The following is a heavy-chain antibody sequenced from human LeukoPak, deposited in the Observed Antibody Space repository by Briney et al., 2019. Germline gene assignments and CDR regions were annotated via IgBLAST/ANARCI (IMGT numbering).Heavy chain of an antibody. J-gene: IGHJ4*02. CDR3: AKGPGSGSYPSY. CDR2: ISYDGSNK. Sequence: GGSLRLSCAASGFAFSSYGMHWVRQAPGKGLEWVAVISYDGSNKYYADSVKGRFTISRDNSKNTLYLQMNSLRAEDTAVYYCAKGPGSGSYPSYWGQGTLVTVSS. V-gene: IGHV3-30*18. D-gene: IGHD3-10*01. CDR1: GFAFSSYG.